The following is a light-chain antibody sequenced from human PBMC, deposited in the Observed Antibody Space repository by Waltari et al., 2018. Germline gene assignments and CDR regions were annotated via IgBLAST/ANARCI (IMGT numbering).Light chain of an antibody. CDR3: QHYVSLPVT. CDR1: QSFSRA. CDR2: GAS. V-gene: IGKV3-20*01. J-gene: IGKJ1*01. Sequence: ELVLTQSPGNLSWSPGERATLSVRASQSFSRALAWYQQNTGQAPRLLIYGASNRATGIPDRFSGSGSGTDFSLIISRLEPEDFAVYYCQHYVSLPVTFGQGTKVEIK.